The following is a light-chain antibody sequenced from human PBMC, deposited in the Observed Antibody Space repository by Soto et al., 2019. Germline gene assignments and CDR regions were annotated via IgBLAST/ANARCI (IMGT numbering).Light chain of an antibody. V-gene: IGKV3-20*01. CDR2: DAS. CDR1: QSVSGNY. Sequence: EIVLTQSPGTLSLSPGERATLSCRASQSVSGNYVLWYQQKPGQAPRLLTYDASSRATGIPERFSGSGSGTDFPLTISRLEPEDFAVYYCQQYGSSPWTFGQGSKVEIK. J-gene: IGKJ1*01. CDR3: QQYGSSPWT.